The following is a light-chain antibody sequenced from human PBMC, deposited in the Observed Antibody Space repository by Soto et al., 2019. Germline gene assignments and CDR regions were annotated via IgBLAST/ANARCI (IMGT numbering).Light chain of an antibody. V-gene: IGKV3-11*01. J-gene: IGKJ1*01. CDR2: DAS. CDR1: QSVSTN. CDR3: KQGSNWPRM. Sequence: EIVLTQSPATLSLSPGERATLSCRASQSVSTNLAWYQQKPGQAPRLLIYDASNRATGIPARFSGSGSGTDFTLTISSLEPEDFVVYYCKQGSNWPRMFGHGTKVDIK.